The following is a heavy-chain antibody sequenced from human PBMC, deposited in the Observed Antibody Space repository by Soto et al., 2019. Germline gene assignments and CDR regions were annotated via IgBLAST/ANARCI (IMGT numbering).Heavy chain of an antibody. V-gene: IGHV3-23*01. CDR3: AKDSIPYSSSYDLDH. CDR2: MTATGVSI. D-gene: IGHD6-6*01. Sequence: EVQLLESGGGLVQPGGSLRLSCVASGFSFSGYDMSWVRQAPGKGLVWVSSMTATGVSIYYADSVRGRFTISRDNSKNTLYLQMGRLRAEYTARYYWAKDSIPYSSSYDLDHLGRGALVTVSS. J-gene: IGHJ4*02. CDR1: GFSFSGYD.